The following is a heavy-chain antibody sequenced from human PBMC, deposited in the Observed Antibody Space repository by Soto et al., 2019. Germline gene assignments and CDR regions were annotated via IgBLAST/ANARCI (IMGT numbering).Heavy chain of an antibody. CDR1: GFTFSSYG. Sequence: QVQLVESGGGGVQPGRSLRLSCAASGFTFSSYGMHWVRQAPGKGLEWVAVISYDGSNKYYADSVKGRFTISRDNSKNTLYLQMNSLRAEDTAVYYCAKDLLAEEWPYYFDYWGQGTLVTVSS. CDR2: ISYDGSNK. V-gene: IGHV3-30*18. D-gene: IGHD3-3*01. CDR3: AKDLLAEEWPYYFDY. J-gene: IGHJ4*02.